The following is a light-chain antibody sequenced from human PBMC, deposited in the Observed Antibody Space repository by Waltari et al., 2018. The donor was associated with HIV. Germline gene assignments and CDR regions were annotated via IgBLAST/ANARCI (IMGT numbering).Light chain of an antibody. CDR1: SFNIGSNY. Sequence: QSVLTQPPSASGTPGQRVTISCSGGSFNIGSNYVYWYQQFPGTAPRLLIYRNTLRPSGVPYRVSGSKSATSSSLAISGLRSEDEADYFCAAWDDSVSGRVFGGGTKLTVL. J-gene: IGLJ3*02. CDR2: RNT. CDR3: AAWDDSVSGRV. V-gene: IGLV1-47*01.